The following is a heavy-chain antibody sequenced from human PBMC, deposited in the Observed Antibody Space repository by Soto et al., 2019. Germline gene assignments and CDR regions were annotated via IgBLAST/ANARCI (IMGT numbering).Heavy chain of an antibody. CDR2: ISAYNDNT. D-gene: IGHD1-26*01. CDR3: ARDQLGATGDY. V-gene: IGHV1-18*01. CDR1: GYTFTSYG. J-gene: IGHJ4*02. Sequence: ASVKVSFKASGYTFTSYGISWLRQAPGQGLEWMGWISAYNDNTNYAQKLQGRVTMTTDTSTSTAYMELRSLRSDDTAVYFCARDQLGATGDYWGQGTLVTVSS.